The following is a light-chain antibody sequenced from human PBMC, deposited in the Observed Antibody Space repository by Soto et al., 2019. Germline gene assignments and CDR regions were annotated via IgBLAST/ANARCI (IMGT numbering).Light chain of an antibody. V-gene: IGKV3-15*01. CDR2: DAS. J-gene: IGKJ1*01. CDR3: QQYDNWPRT. CDR1: QSVNSN. Sequence: EIVWTQSPGTLSLSPGERATLSCRASQSVNSNYLAWYQQKPGQAPRLLVYDASTRATGIPSRFSGSGSGTEFTLTISSLKSEDFAVYYCQQYDNWPRTFGQGTKVDIK.